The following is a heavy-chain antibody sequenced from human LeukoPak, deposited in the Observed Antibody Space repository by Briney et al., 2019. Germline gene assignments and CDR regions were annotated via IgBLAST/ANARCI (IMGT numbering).Heavy chain of an antibody. CDR3: ARDGQDTYYDFSGLDY. CDR1: GGTFTSYG. V-gene: IGHV1-18*01. J-gene: IGHJ4*02. Sequence: ASVKVSCKASGGTFTSYGISWVRQAPGQGLEWMGWISAYNGNTNYAQKLQGRVTMTTDTSTSTAYMELRSLRSDDTAVYYCARDGQDTYYDFSGLDYWGQGTLVTVSS. D-gene: IGHD3-3*01. CDR2: ISAYNGNT.